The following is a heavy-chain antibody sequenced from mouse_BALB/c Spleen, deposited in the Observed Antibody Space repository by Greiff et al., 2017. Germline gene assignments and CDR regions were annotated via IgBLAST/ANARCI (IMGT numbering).Heavy chain of an antibody. V-gene: IGHV5-17*02. CDR2: ISSGSSTI. J-gene: IGHJ1*01. Sequence: EVMLVESGGGLVQPGGSRKLSCAASGFTFSSFGMHWVRQAPEKGLEWVAYISSGSSTIYYADTVKGRFTISRDNPKNTLFLQMTSLRSEDTAMYYCARISGYFDVWGAGTTVTVSS. CDR1: GFTFSSFG. CDR3: ARISGYFDV.